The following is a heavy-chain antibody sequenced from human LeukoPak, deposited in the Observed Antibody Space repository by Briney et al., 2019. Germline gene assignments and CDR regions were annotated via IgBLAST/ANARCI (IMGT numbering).Heavy chain of an antibody. V-gene: IGHV4-61*01. J-gene: IGHJ5*02. D-gene: IGHD3-16*01. Sequence: SETLSLTCTVSGGSFSSGNYYWSWIRQPPGKGLEWIGSVYYSGSPYYNPSLKSRVTISVDTSKNQFSLELSSVTAADTAVYYCARGVTGFDPWGQGTLVTVSS. CDR3: ARGVTGFDP. CDR2: VYYSGSP. CDR1: GGSFSSGNYY.